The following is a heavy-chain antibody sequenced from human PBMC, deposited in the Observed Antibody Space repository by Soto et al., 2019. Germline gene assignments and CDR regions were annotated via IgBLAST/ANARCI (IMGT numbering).Heavy chain of an antibody. CDR3: SGCSGGDCHQTYGMEV. V-gene: IGHV3-21*01. Sequence: EVHLVESGGGLVKPGGSLRLSCAVSGFTFSSCTMNWVRQAPGKGLEWVSSISPSTSHIYYADSVKGRFTISRDNAKNSLFLQMNSLRAEDTAVYYCSGCSGGDCHQTYGMEVWGQGTTVTVSS. CDR1: GFTFSSCT. D-gene: IGHD2-21*02. J-gene: IGHJ6*02. CDR2: ISPSTSHI.